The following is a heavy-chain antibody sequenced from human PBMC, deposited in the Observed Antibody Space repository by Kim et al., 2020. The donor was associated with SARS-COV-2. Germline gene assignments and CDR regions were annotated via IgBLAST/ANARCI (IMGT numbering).Heavy chain of an antibody. CDR1: GYTFTSYY. CDR2: INPSGGST. Sequence: ASVKVSCKASGYTFTSYYMHWVRQAPGQGLEWMGIINPSGGSTSYAQKFQGRVTMTRDTSTSTVYMELSSLRSEDTAVYYCARDKSGYDYYYYYYGMDVWGQGTTVTVSS. V-gene: IGHV1-46*01. D-gene: IGHD5-12*01. CDR3: ARDKSGYDYYYYYYGMDV. J-gene: IGHJ6*02.